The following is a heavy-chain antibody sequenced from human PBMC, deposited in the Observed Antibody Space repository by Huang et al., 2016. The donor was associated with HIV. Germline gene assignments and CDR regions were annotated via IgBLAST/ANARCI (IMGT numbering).Heavy chain of an antibody. D-gene: IGHD6-13*01. Sequence: QVQLQQWGAGLLKPSETLSLTCAGYGGSVSGHYWSWIRQPPGKGLEWIAEINDNGYTNDNPSLTSRVTISVHTSRNQFALKLNSVTAADAAVYYCARASWYEPRSWYFGLWGRGTLVTVSS. CDR3: ARASWYEPRSWYFGL. CDR1: GGSVSGHY. J-gene: IGHJ2*01. V-gene: IGHV4-34*01. CDR2: INDNGYT.